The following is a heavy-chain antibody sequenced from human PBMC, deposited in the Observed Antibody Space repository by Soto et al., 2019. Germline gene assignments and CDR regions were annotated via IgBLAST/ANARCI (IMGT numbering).Heavy chain of an antibody. CDR1: GFTFSSYG. D-gene: IGHD2-15*01. J-gene: IGHJ4*02. V-gene: IGHV3-30*18. CDR2: ISYDGSDK. CDR3: AKDSDHCSGGSWSLFDY. Sequence: QVQLVESGGGVVPPGRSLRLSCLASGFTFSSYGMHWVRQAPGKGLEWVAVISYDGSDKYHADSVNSRFTISRDNSKDTLYLQMNSLRPQDTAVYYCAKDSDHCSGGSWSLFDYWGQETLDTVSS.